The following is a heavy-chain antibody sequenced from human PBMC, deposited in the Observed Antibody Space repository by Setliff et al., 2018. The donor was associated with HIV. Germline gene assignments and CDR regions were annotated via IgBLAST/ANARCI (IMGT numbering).Heavy chain of an antibody. CDR1: GGSMRSSGYS. V-gene: IGHV4-30-2*01. J-gene: IGHJ6*02. D-gene: IGHD3-3*01. CDR3: ARIGDFFYYAMDV. Sequence: SETLSLTCAVSGGSMRSSGYSWTWIRQAPGKGLEWVGYIYYNGNAYYNPSLKSRVTISVDRSKNQFSQKLSSVTAADTAFYYCARIGDFFYYAMDVWGQGTTVTVSS. CDR2: IYYNGNA.